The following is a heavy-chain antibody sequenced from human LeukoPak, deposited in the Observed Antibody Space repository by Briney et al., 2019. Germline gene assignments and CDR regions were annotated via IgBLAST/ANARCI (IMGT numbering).Heavy chain of an antibody. CDR3: AREGDHDILTGYYDYYYYYMDV. D-gene: IGHD3-9*01. CDR1: GGTFSSYA. J-gene: IGHJ6*03. V-gene: IGHV1-46*01. Sequence: ASVKVSCKASGGTFSSYAISWVRQAPGQGLEWMGIINPSCGRTSYAQKFQGRVTMTRDTSTSTVYMELSSLRSEDTAVYYCAREGDHDILTGYYDYYYYYMDVWGKGTTVTISS. CDR2: INPSCGRT.